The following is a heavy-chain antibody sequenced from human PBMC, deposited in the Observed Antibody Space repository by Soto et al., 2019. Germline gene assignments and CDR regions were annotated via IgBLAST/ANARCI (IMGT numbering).Heavy chain of an antibody. CDR3: ARDHPGYSSSQSRYYYYGMDV. CDR1: GYTFTGYY. V-gene: IGHV1-2*04. CDR2: INPNSGGT. D-gene: IGHD6-13*01. J-gene: IGHJ6*02. Sequence: ASVKVSCKASGYTFTGYYMHWVRQAPGQGLEWMGWINPNSGGTNYAQKFQGWVTMTRDTSISTAYMELSRLRSDDTAVYYCARDHPGYSSSQSRYYYYGMDVWGQGTTVTVSS.